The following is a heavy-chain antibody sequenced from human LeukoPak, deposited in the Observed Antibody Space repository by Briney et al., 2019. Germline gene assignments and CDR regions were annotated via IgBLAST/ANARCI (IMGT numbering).Heavy chain of an antibody. Sequence: AGESLRISCKGSGYSFTSYWIGWVRQMPGKGLEWMGIIYPGDSDTRYSPSFQGQVTMSADKSINTAYLQWSSLKASDTAMYYCARRAPLSGESFDYWGQGTLVTVSS. CDR3: ARRAPLSGESFDY. V-gene: IGHV5-51*01. CDR2: IYPGDSDT. D-gene: IGHD4-17*01. CDR1: GYSFTSYW. J-gene: IGHJ4*02.